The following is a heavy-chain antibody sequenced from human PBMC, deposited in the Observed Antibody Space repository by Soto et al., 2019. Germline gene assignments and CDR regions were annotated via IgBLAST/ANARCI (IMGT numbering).Heavy chain of an antibody. CDR2: ISVSGGST. J-gene: IGHJ4*02. CDR3: AGNTSFDPPDY. Sequence: EVQLLESGGGLVQPGGSLRLSCAASGFTFSSYAMSWVRQAPGKGLAWVSGISVSGGSTYYADSVEGRFTISRDNSKSPLYLQMNSLRAEDTAVYYCAGNTSFDPPDYWGQGTLVTVSS. V-gene: IGHV3-23*01. CDR1: GFTFSSYA. D-gene: IGHD3-9*01.